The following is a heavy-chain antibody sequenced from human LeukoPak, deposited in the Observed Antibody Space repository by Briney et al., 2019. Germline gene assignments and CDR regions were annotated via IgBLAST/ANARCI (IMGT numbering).Heavy chain of an antibody. CDR3: ARRTSWSGYKYYFDY. Sequence: SETLSLTCTVSGGSISSSSYYWGWIRQPPGKGLKWIGSIYYSGSTYYNPSLKSRVTISVDTSKNQFSLKLYSVTAADTAVYYCARRTSWSGYKYYFDYWGQGTLVTVSS. D-gene: IGHD3-3*01. CDR2: IYYSGST. CDR1: GGSISSSSYY. J-gene: IGHJ4*02. V-gene: IGHV4-39*01.